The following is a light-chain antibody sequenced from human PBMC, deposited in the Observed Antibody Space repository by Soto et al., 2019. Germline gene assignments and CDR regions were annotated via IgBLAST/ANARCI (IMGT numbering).Light chain of an antibody. J-gene: IGKJ1*01. V-gene: IGKV1-5*03. CDR3: QQYNSYSGT. CDR2: KAS. Sequence: DIQMTQSPSTLSASVGDRVTITCRASDTINMWLAWYQQKPGKAPKLLIYKASTLESGVPSRFSGSGSGTEFTLTISSLQPDDFATYYCQQYNSYSGTFGQGTKVEIK. CDR1: DTINMW.